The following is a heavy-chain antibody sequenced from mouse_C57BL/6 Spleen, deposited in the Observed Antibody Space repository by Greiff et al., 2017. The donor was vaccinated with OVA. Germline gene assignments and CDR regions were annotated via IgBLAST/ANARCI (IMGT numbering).Heavy chain of an antibody. V-gene: IGHV1-82*01. CDR3: ARGREKIFAY. J-gene: IGHJ3*01. Sequence: VQLQQSGPELVKPGASVKISCKASGYAFSSSWMNWVKQRPGKGLEWIGRIYPGDGDTNYNGKFKGKATLTADKSSSTAYMQLSSLTSEDSAVYFCARGREKIFAYWGQGTLVTVSA. CDR1: GYAFSSSW. CDR2: IYPGDGDT.